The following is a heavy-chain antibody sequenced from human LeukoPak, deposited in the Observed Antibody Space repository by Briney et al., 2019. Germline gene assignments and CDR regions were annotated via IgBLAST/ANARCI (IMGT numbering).Heavy chain of an antibody. CDR1: GYTFTNYG. CDR2: ISAYNGNT. V-gene: IGHV1-18*04. CDR3: ARDGGYTSGSSDY. Sequence: ASVKVSCKASGYTFTNYGISWVRQAPGQGLEWMGWISAYNGNTNYAQKFQGRVTMTTDTSTTTAYMEVKSLRSDDTAVFYCARDGGYTSGSSDYWGQGTLVTVS. J-gene: IGHJ4*02. D-gene: IGHD6-19*01.